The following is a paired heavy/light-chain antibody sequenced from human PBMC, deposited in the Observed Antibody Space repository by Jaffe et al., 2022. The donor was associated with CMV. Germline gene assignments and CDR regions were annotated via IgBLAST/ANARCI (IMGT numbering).Light chain of an antibody. CDR2: DVT. CDR3: SSYTSTSVL. CDR1: STDVDNDNY. V-gene: IGLV2-14*03. Sequence: QSALTQPASVSGSPGQSVTISCTGTSTDVDNDNYVSWYQQHPGKAPKLIIYDVTDRPSDVSYRFSGSKSGNAASLTISGLQAEDEADYYCSSYTSTSVLFGGGTKLTVL. J-gene: IGLJ3*02.
Heavy chain of an antibody. D-gene: IGHD3-10*01. V-gene: IGHV1-46*01. Sequence: QGQLVQSGAEVKKPGASVKVSCKASGYTFTSYYIYWVRQVPGQGLEWMGIIDPSGGSTTYAQKFQGRVTMTRDTSTSTVYMELSSLRSEDTAIYYCARGWSISMVRGVIINHHHYYMDVWGKGTTVTVSS. CDR1: GYTFTSYY. J-gene: IGHJ6*03. CDR2: IDPSGGST. CDR3: ARGWSISMVRGVIINHHHYYMDV.